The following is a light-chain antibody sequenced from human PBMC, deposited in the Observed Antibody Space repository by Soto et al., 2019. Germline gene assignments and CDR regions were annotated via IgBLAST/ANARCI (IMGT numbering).Light chain of an antibody. V-gene: IGKV3D-20*02. Sequence: ETGLTQSRAILSVTPGERATLSCRASQSVSSSYLAWYQQKPGQPPRLLIYGASSRATGIPDRFSDSGSRTGFAVSICRLEPEAAAVYYWQQRAMWPITFGQGTRLEIK. CDR2: GAS. J-gene: IGKJ5*01. CDR1: QSVSSSY. CDR3: QQRAMWPIT.